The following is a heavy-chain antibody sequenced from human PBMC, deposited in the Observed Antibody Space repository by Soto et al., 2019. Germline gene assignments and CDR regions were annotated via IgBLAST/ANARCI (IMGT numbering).Heavy chain of an antibody. J-gene: IGHJ6*02. V-gene: IGHV2-5*01. Sequence: QITLKESGPTLVKPTQTLTLTCTFSGFSLSTSGVGVGWIRQPPGKALEWLALIYWNDDKRYSPSLKSRLTITKDTSKNQVVLTMTNMDPVDTATYYCAHSSGITMFGVVIGYYYYYGMDVWGQGTTVTVSS. CDR3: AHSSGITMFGVVIGYYYYYGMDV. CDR1: GFSLSTSGVG. CDR2: IYWNDDK. D-gene: IGHD3-3*01.